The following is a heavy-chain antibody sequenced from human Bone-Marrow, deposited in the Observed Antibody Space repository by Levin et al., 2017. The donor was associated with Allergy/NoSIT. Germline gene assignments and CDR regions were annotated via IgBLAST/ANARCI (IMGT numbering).Heavy chain of an antibody. V-gene: IGHV3-9*02. CDR3: VKGTARIDVIRGWGWRFDP. Sequence: GGSLRLSCAASGFASADYAMHWVRQAPGKGLEWVSGVSWSGSIGYADSVKGRFTLSRDTAMNSLYLQMNSLRAEDTAFYYCVKGTARIDVIRGWGWRFDPWGQGTLVTVSS. D-gene: IGHD2-21*01. CDR1: GFASADYA. J-gene: IGHJ5*02. CDR2: VSWSGSI.